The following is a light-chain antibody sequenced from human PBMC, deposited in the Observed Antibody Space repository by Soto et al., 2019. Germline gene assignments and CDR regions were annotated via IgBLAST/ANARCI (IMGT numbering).Light chain of an antibody. CDR1: SSNIGAGYD. Sequence: QSVLTQPPPVSGAPGQRVTISCTGSSSNIGAGYDVHWYQQLPGTAPKLLIYGNSNRPSGVPDRFSGSKSGTSASLAITGLQAEDEADYYCQSYDSSLSGSDYVFGTGTKLTVL. V-gene: IGLV1-40*01. CDR2: GNS. J-gene: IGLJ1*01. CDR3: QSYDSSLSGSDYV.